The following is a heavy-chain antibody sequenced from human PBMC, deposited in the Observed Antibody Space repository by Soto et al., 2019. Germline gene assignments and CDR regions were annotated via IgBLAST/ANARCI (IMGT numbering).Heavy chain of an antibody. J-gene: IGHJ6*02. CDR2: IWYDGSNK. CDR1: VFTFSSAG. V-gene: IGHV3-33*01. D-gene: IGHD6-6*01. CDR3: AADKLGYYYYGMDV. Sequence: PGGSPRHPSAASVFTFSSAGVHWFRQVPGKGLEGVAVIWYDGSNKYYADSVKGRFTISRDNSKNTLYLQMNSLRAEDTAVYYCAADKLGYYYYGMDVWGQGTTVTVSS.